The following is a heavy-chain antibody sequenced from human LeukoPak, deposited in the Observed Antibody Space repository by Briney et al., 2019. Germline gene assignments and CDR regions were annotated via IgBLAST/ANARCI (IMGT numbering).Heavy chain of an antibody. CDR2: IYYSGST. V-gene: IGHV4-59*12. J-gene: IGHJ6*02. D-gene: IGHD3-3*01. Sequence: SETLSLTCTVSGGSISSYYWSWIRQPPGKGLEWIGYIYYSGSTNYNPSLKSRVTISVDTSKNQFSLKLSSVTAADTAVYYCARGPLYYDFWSGGYYYYGMDVWGQGTTVTVSS. CDR1: GGSISSYY. CDR3: ARGPLYYDFWSGGYYYYGMDV.